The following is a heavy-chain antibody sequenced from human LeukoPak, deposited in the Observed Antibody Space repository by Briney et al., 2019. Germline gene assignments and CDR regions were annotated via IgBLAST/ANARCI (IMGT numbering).Heavy chain of an antibody. CDR3: ARDLFIRGHCLDY. V-gene: IGHV3-33*01. Sequence: PGRSLRLSCAASGFTFSSYGMHWVRQAPGKGLEWVAVIWYDGSNKYYADSVKGRFTISRDNSKNTLYLQMNSLRAEDTAVYYCARDLFIRGHCLDYWGQGTLVTVSS. CDR2: IWYDGSNK. D-gene: IGHD3-10*01. J-gene: IGHJ4*02. CDR1: GFTFSSYG.